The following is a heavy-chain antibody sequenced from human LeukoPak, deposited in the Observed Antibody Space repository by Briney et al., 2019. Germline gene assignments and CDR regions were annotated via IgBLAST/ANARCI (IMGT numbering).Heavy chain of an antibody. J-gene: IGHJ5*02. V-gene: IGHV3-21*01. D-gene: IGHD3-10*01. Sequence: GGSLRLSCAASGFTFSSYSMNWVRQAPGKGLEWVSSISSSSSYIYYADSVKGRFTIPRDNAKNSLYLQMNSLRAEDTAVYYCARASMVRGVGWFDPWGQGTLVTVSS. CDR1: GFTFSSYS. CDR2: ISSSSSYI. CDR3: ARASMVRGVGWFDP.